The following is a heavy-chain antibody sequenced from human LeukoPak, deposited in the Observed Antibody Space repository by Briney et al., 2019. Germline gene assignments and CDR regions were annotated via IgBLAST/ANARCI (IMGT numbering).Heavy chain of an antibody. CDR3: ARLYCSSTSCYPSYFDY. J-gene: IGHJ4*02. D-gene: IGHD2-2*01. CDR2: IYYSGST. V-gene: IGHV4-31*03. CDR1: GGSISSGGYY. Sequence: PSETLSLTCTVSGGSISSGGYYWSWIRQHPGKGLEWIGYIYYSGSTYCNPSLKSRVTISVDTSKNQFSLRLSSVTAADTAVYYCARLYCSSTSCYPSYFDYWGQGTLVTVSS.